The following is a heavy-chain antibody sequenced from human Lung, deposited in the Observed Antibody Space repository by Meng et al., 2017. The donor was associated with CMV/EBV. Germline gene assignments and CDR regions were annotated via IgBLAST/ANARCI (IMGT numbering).Heavy chain of an antibody. CDR2: ISASGNT. CDR1: GDSITSYY. CDR3: ARDFGSSWYPNWFDP. J-gene: IGHJ5*02. Sequence: QVQLQESGAGLVKTSGTLSLTCTVSGDSITSYYWSWIRQPAEKGLEWIGRISASGNTRYNPSLKIRVTMSVDTSKNQFSLKLSSVTASDTAVYYCARDFGSSWYPNWFDPWGQGTLVTVSS. D-gene: IGHD6-13*01. V-gene: IGHV4-4*07.